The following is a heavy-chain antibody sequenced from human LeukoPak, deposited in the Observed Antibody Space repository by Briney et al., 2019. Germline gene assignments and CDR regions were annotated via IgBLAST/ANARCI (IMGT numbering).Heavy chain of an antibody. J-gene: IGHJ4*02. CDR2: ISYDGSNK. CDR1: GFTFSSYG. CDR3: AITFADYGTFDY. D-gene: IGHD4-17*01. V-gene: IGHV3-30*03. Sequence: PGGSLRLSCAASGFTFSSYGMHWVRQAPGKGLEWVAVISYDGSNKYYADSVKGRFTISRDNSKSTLYLQMNSLRAEDTAVYYCAITFADYGTFDYWGQGTLVTVSS.